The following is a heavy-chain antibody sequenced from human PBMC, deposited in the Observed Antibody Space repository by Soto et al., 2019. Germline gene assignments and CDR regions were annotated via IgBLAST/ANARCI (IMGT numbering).Heavy chain of an antibody. Sequence: PGESLKISCQVSGYRFTSYWLTWVRQVPGKGLECLGRIEPRDSYTNYSPSFQGHVTISDDKSINTAYLQWNSLKASDTAIYYCARVGATTLHYFDSWGQGTLVTVSS. CDR2: IEPRDSYT. CDR1: GYRFTSYW. J-gene: IGHJ4*02. V-gene: IGHV5-10-1*01. CDR3: ARVGATTLHYFDS. D-gene: IGHD1-26*01.